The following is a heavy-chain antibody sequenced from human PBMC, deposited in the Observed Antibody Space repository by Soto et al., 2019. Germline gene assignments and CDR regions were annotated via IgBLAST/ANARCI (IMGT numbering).Heavy chain of an antibody. D-gene: IGHD3-10*01. J-gene: IGHJ5*02. CDR2: IYYSGST. V-gene: IGHV4-30-4*01. CDR3: ARGITMVRGVMGGSWFDP. Sequence: QVQLQESGPGLVKPSQTLSLTCTVSGGSISSGDYYWSWIRQPPGKGLEWIGYIYYSGSTYYNPSLKSRVTISVDPAKNQFSLKLSSVSAADTAVYYCARGITMVRGVMGGSWFDPWGQGTLVTVSS. CDR1: GGSISSGDYY.